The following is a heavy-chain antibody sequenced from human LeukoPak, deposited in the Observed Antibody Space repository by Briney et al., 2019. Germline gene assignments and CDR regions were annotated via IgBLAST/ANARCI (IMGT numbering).Heavy chain of an antibody. CDR1: GGSLSGYY. CDR3: ARGKYSPHAFDI. J-gene: IGHJ3*02. Sequence: SETLSLTRAVYGGSLSGYYWSWIRQPPGKGLEWIGKINHSGSSNYNPSLKSRVTTSADTSKNQFSLKLSSVTAADTAVYYCARGKYSPHAFDIWGQGTMVTVSS. D-gene: IGHD2-15*01. CDR2: INHSGSS. V-gene: IGHV4-34*01.